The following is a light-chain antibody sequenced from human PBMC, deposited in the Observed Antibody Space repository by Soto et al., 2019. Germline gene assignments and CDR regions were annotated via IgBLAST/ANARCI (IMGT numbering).Light chain of an antibody. J-gene: IGKJ1*01. CDR3: QQFDTSSTWT. Sequence: EIVLTQSPGTLPLSPGERATLSCRASQSVSSTYLAWYQQEPGQAPRLLIYGASARATGIPDRFTGSGSGTDFTLTISRLEPEDFAVYYCQQFDTSSTWTFGQGTKVDIK. CDR2: GAS. CDR1: QSVSSTY. V-gene: IGKV3-20*01.